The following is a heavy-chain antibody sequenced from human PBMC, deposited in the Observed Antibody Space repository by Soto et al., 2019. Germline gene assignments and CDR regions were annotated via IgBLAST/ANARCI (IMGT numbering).Heavy chain of an antibody. CDR2: IYYSGST. J-gene: IGHJ4*02. CDR3: ARSVGTGYCSGGSCCSGFDY. Sequence: SETLSLTCTVSGGSISSYYWSWIRQPSGKGLEWIGYIYYSGSTNYNPSLKSRVTISVDTSKNQFSLKLSSVTAADTAVYYCARSVGTGYCSGGSCCSGFDYWGQGTLVTVSS. D-gene: IGHD2-15*01. V-gene: IGHV4-59*01. CDR1: GGSISSYY.